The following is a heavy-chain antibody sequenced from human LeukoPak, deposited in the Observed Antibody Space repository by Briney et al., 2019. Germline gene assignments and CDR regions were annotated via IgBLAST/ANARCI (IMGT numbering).Heavy chain of an antibody. J-gene: IGHJ6*02. V-gene: IGHV3-30-3*01. D-gene: IGHD2-15*01. CDR3: ARDAHDIVVVVAATPSHYYGMDV. Sequence: GGSLRLSCAASGFTFSSYAMHWVRQAPGKGLEWVAVISYDGSNKYYADSVKGRFTISRDNSKNTLYLQMNSLRAEDTAVYYCARDAHDIVVVVAATPSHYYGMDVWGQGTTVTVSS. CDR2: ISYDGSNK. CDR1: GFTFSSYA.